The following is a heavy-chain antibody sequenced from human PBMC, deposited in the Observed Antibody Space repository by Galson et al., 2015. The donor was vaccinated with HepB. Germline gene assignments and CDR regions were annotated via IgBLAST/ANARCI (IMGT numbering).Heavy chain of an antibody. D-gene: IGHD1-26*01. J-gene: IGHJ4*02. CDR3: ARGGGSFSY. Sequence: SLRLSCAASGFTFSTSAMNWVRQVPGKGLEWVSSVSSSDYSMHADSLKGRLTIPRDNSKNSVDLQMNSLRAEDTAVYYCARGGGSFSYWGQGILVTVSS. CDR2: VSSSDYSM. V-gene: IGHV3-21*01. CDR1: GFTFSTSA.